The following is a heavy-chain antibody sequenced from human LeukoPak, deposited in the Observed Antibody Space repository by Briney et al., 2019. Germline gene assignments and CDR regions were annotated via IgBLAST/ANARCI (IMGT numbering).Heavy chain of an antibody. CDR3: VRDLDSYDFWSGYWPDALDT. V-gene: IGHV3-33*01. J-gene: IGHJ3*02. CDR2: IWHDGSNE. Sequence: GRSLRLSCAASGFTFSTYGMHWVRQAPGKGLEWVAVIWHDGSNEYYVDSVRGRFIISRDNSRNTLYLQMNSLRAEDTAVYYCVRDLDSYDFWSGYWPDALDTWGQGTMVSVSS. D-gene: IGHD3-3*01. CDR1: GFTFSTYG.